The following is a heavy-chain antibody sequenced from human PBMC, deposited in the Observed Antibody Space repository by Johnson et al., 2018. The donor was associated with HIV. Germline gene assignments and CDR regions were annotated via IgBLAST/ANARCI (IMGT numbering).Heavy chain of an antibody. V-gene: IGHV3-13*01. CDR1: GFTISPYG. CDR2: IGTAGDT. Sequence: VQLVESGGGVVQPGESLRLSCGASGFTISPYGMHWVRQATGKGLEWVSAIGTAGDTYYPGSVKGRFTISRDNSKNTLYLQMNSLRAEDTAVYYCAREEGSGEPPNAFDIWGQGTMVTVSS. D-gene: IGHD3-16*01. J-gene: IGHJ3*02. CDR3: AREEGSGEPPNAFDI.